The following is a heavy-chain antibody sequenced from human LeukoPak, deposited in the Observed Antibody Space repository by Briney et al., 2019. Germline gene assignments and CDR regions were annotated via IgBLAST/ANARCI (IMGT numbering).Heavy chain of an antibody. CDR1: GFTFSTYA. CDR3: ARTTTPHYYGSGSHALGY. CDR2: ISYDGSNK. Sequence: GGSLRLSCAASGFTFSTYAMHWVRQGPGKGLEWVAVISYDGSNKYYADSVKGRFTISRDNSKNTLYLQMSSLSAEDTAVYYCARTTTPHYYGSGSHALGYWGQGTLVTVPS. V-gene: IGHV3-30-3*01. D-gene: IGHD3-10*01. J-gene: IGHJ4*02.